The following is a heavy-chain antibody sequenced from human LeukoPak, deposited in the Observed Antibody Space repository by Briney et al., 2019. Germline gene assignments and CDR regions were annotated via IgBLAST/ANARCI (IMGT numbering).Heavy chain of an antibody. J-gene: IGHJ4*02. CDR3: ARALAAAGYFDY. CDR2: INPNSGGT. D-gene: IGHD6-13*01. Sequence: ASVKVSCKASGYTFTGYYMHWVRQAPGQGLEWMGWINPNSGGTNYAQKFQGRVTMTRDTSISTAYMELSRLRSDDTAVYYCARALAAAGYFDYWGQGTLVTVSS. CDR1: GYTFTGYY. V-gene: IGHV1-2*02.